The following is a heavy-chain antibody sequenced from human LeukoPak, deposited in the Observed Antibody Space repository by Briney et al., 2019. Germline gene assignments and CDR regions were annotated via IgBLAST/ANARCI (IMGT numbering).Heavy chain of an antibody. CDR2: IIPIFGTA. CDR1: GGTFSSYA. CDR3: ARDRGYCSGGSCYYFDY. D-gene: IGHD2-15*01. Sequence: SVKVSCKASGGTFSSYAISWVRQAPGQGLEWMGGIIPIFGTANYAQKFQGRVTITAHESTSTAYTELSSLRSEDTAVYYCARDRGYCSGGSCYYFDYWRQETLVSVFS. V-gene: IGHV1-69*13. J-gene: IGHJ4*02.